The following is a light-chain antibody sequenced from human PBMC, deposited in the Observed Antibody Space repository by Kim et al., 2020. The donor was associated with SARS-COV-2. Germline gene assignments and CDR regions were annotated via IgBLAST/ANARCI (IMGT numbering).Light chain of an antibody. Sequence: DIQMTQSPSSLYASVGDRVTITCRASETISRYLNWYQQKPGTAPKLLIYAASSLQSGVPSRFSGSRSGTDFTLTITTLQPEDFATYYCQQSNVAPRTFGQGTKVDIK. CDR1: ETISRY. CDR3: QQSNVAPRT. V-gene: IGKV1-39*01. CDR2: AAS. J-gene: IGKJ1*01.